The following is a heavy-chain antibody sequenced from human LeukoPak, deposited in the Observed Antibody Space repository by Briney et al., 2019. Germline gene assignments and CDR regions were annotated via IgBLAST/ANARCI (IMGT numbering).Heavy chain of an antibody. J-gene: IGHJ6*04. CDR1: GFSLSTSGMR. CDR3: ARIPGYYGSYRMDV. Sequence: SGPTLVNPTQTLTLTCTFSGFSLSTSGMRVSRIRQPPGKALEWLARIDWDDDKFYSTSLKTRLTISKDTSKNQVVLTMTNMDPVDTATYYCARIPGYYGSYRMDVWGKGTTVTVSS. CDR2: IDWDDDK. V-gene: IGHV2-70*04. D-gene: IGHD3-10*01.